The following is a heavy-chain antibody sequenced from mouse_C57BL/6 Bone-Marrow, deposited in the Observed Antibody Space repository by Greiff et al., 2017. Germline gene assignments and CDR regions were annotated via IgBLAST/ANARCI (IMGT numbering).Heavy chain of an antibody. J-gene: IGHJ3*01. V-gene: IGHV1-81*01. CDR1: GYTFTSYG. Sequence: VKLVESGAELARPGASVKLSCKASGYTFTSYGISWVKQRTGQGLEWIGEIYPRSGNTYYIEKFKGKATLTADKSSSTAYMMLRSLTSENSAVYFGYSAWFAYWGQGTLVTVSA. D-gene: IGHD3-2*02. CDR3: YSAWFAY. CDR2: IYPRSGNT.